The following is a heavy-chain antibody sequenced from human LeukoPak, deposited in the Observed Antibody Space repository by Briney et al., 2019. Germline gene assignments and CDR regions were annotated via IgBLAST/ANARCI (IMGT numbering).Heavy chain of an antibody. CDR1: GGSFSDYY. J-gene: IGHJ4*02. V-gene: IGHV4-34*01. CDR2: INHSGST. D-gene: IGHD6-13*01. Sequence: PSETLSLTCAVYGGSFSDYYWSWIRQPPGKGLEWIGEINHSGSTNYNPSLKSRVTISVHTSKNQFSLKLSSVTAADTAVYHCARMDRFSSSWYSPYYFNYWGQGTLVTVSS. CDR3: ARMDRFSSSWYSPYYFNY.